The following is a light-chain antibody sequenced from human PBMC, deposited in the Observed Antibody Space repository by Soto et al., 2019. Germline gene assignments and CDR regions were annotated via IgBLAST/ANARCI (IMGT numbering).Light chain of an antibody. Sequence: DIQMTQSPSSLSASEGDRVTITCRASQSISSYLNWYQQKPGKAPKLRIYAASSLQSGVPSRFSGSGSGTDFTLTISSLQPEDFATYYCQQSYSTPLTFGGGTKVEIK. CDR3: QQSYSTPLT. J-gene: IGKJ4*01. V-gene: IGKV1-39*01. CDR1: QSISSY. CDR2: AAS.